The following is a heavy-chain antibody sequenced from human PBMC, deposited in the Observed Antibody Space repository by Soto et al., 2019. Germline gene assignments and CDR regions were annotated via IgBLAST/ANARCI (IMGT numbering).Heavy chain of an antibody. Sequence: SETLSLTCTVSGGSISSSSYYWGWIRQPPGKGLEWIGSIYYSGSTYYNPSLKSRVTISVDTSKNQFSLKLSSVTAADTGVYYCAVYRLNYYYYGMDVWGQGTTVTVSS. V-gene: IGHV4-39*01. CDR3: AVYRLNYYYYGMDV. CDR1: GGSISSSSYY. J-gene: IGHJ6*02. CDR2: IYYSGST.